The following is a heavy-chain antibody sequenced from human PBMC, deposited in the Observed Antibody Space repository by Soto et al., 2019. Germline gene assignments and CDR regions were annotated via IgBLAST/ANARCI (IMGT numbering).Heavy chain of an antibody. D-gene: IGHD3-3*01. J-gene: IGHJ6*02. Sequence: SETLPLTCTVSGGSISSYYWSWIRQPAGKGLEWIGRIYTSGSTNYNPSLKSRVTMSVDTSKNQFSLKLSSVTAADTAVYYCARGGLGVTIVGVVRTTRTYGVDVWGHGTTVTVAS. CDR3: ARGGLGVTIVGVVRTTRTYGVDV. V-gene: IGHV4-4*07. CDR2: IYTSGST. CDR1: GGSISSYY.